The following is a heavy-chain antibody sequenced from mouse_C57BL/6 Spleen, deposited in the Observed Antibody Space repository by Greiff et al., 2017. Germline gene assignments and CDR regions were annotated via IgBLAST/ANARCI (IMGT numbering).Heavy chain of an antibody. CDR2: INPNSGST. V-gene: IGHV1-64*01. CDR3: ARRWGYSNDEFYYAMDD. D-gene: IGHD2-12*01. Sequence: QVQLQQPGAELVKPGASVKLSCKASGYTFTSYWLHWVQQSPGQGLEWIGMINPNSGSTNYNEKFKSTATLTVDKSSSTAYMQLSSLTTEDSAVYDCARRWGYSNDEFYYAMDDWGQGTSVTVSS. J-gene: IGHJ4*01. CDR1: GYTFTSYW.